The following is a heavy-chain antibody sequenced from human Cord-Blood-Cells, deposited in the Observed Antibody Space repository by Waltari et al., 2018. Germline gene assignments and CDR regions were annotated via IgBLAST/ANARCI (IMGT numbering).Heavy chain of an antibody. J-gene: IGHJ4*02. V-gene: IGHV4-39*01. CDR2: IYYSGCT. CDR1: GGSISSSSYY. D-gene: IGHD7-27*01. CDR3: ARHLQLTGDFDY. Sequence: QLQLQESGPGLVKPSETLSLTCTVSGGSISSSSYYWGWIRQPPGKGLEWIGSIYYSGCTYYTPSLKSRVTISVDTSKNQFSLRLSSVTAADTAVYYCARHLQLTGDFDYWGQGTLVTVSS.